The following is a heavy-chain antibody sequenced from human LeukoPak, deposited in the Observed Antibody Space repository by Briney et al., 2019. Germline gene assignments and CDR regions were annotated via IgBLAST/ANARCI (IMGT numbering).Heavy chain of an antibody. Sequence: PGRSLRLSCAASGFTFNSYGMHWVRQAPGKGLEWVAVICYDGSNKYYADSVKGRFTISRDNSENPLYLQMDSLRAEDTAVYYCSRAPRDRWLVGFHYLGQGGLVTVSS. V-gene: IGHV3-33*01. CDR2: ICYDGSNK. D-gene: IGHD6-19*01. CDR3: SRAPRDRWLVGFHY. CDR1: GFTFNSYG. J-gene: IGHJ4*02.